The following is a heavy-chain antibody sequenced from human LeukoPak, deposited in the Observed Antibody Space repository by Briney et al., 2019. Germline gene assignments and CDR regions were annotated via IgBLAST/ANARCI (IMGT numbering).Heavy chain of an antibody. Sequence: PSETLSLTCTVSGVSISSSNSYWGWIRQPPGKGLEWIGSIYYTGNTYYNASLKSRVTISIDTSKNQISLRLTSVTATDTAIYYCARQTGSGLFILPGGQGTLVTVSS. J-gene: IGHJ4*02. V-gene: IGHV4-39*01. D-gene: IGHD3/OR15-3a*01. CDR3: ARQTGSGLFILP. CDR2: IYYTGNT. CDR1: GVSISSSNSY.